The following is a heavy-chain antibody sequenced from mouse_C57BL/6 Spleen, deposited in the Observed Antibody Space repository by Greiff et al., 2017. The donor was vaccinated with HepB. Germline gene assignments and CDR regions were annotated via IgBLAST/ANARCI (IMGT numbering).Heavy chain of an antibody. CDR1: GCTFTSYW. D-gene: IGHD1-1*01. V-gene: IGHV1-69*01. CDR2: IDPSDSYT. J-gene: IGHJ2*01. CDR3: ARETTRRYYFDY. Sequence: QVQLQQPGAELVMPGASVKLSCKASGCTFTSYWMHWVKQRPGQGLEWIGEIDPSDSYTNYNQKFKGKSTLTVDKSSSTAYMQLSSLTSEDSAVYYCARETTRRYYFDYWGQGTTLTVSS.